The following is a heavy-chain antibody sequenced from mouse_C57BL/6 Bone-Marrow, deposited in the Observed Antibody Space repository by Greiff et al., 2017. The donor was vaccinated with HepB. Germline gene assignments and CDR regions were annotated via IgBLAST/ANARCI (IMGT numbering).Heavy chain of an antibody. J-gene: IGHJ1*03. CDR3: ARSDLGYYGSRGDFDV. CDR1: GYSFTGYF. D-gene: IGHD1-1*01. V-gene: IGHV1-20*01. CDR2: INPYNGDT. Sequence: EVKLQESGPELVKPGDSVKISCKASGYSFTGYFMNWVMQSHGKSLEWIGRINPYNGDTFYNQKFKGKATLTVDKSSSTAHMELRSLTSEDSAVYYCARSDLGYYGSRGDFDVWGTGTTVTVSS.